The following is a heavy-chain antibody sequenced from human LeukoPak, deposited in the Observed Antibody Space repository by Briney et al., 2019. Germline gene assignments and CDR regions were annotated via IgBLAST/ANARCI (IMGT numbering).Heavy chain of an antibody. J-gene: IGHJ4*02. CDR1: GFTFSIDR. Sequence: GGSLRLSCAASGFTFSIDRMNWVRQAPGKGLEWVSFISSSSSYIYYADSVKGRFTISRDNDKNSLYRKMNSVRAEDTAVYYCARDRTRLDYWGQGTLVTVSS. D-gene: IGHD3-16*01. V-gene: IGHV3-21*01. CDR2: ISSSSSYI. CDR3: ARDRTRLDY.